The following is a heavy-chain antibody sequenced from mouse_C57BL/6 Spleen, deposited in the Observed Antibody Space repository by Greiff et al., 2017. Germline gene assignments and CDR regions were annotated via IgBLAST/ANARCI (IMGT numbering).Heavy chain of an antibody. CDR2: IWTGGGT. J-gene: IGHJ3*01. CDR3: ARNSFYDGYYWFAY. CDR1: GFSLTSYA. D-gene: IGHD2-3*01. V-gene: IGHV2-9-1*01. Sequence: VKLVESGPGLVAPSQSLSITCTVSGFSLTSYAISWVRQPPGKGLEWLGVIWTGGGTNYNSALKSRLSISKDNSKSQVFLKMNSLQTDDTARYYCARNSFYDGYYWFAYWGQGTLVTVSA.